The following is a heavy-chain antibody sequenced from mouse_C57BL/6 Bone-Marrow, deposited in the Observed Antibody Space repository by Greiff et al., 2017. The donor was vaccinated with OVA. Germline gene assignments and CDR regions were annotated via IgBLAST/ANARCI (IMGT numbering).Heavy chain of an antibody. CDR3: ARDFGP. J-gene: IGHJ4*01. V-gene: IGHV5-4*01. Sequence: EVQLQESGGGLVKPGGSLKLSCAASGFTFSSYAMSWVRQTPEKRLEWVATISDGGSYTYYPDNVKGRFTISRDNAKNNLYLQMSHLKSEDTAMYYCARDFGPWGQGTSVTVSS. CDR1: GFTFSSYA. CDR2: ISDGGSYT.